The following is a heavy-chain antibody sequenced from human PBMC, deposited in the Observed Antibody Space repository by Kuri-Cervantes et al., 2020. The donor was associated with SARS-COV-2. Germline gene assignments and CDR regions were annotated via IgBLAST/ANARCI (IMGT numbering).Heavy chain of an antibody. CDR3: AKDLDCSSTSCYDRSPHFGY. V-gene: IGHV3-30-3*01. D-gene: IGHD2-2*01. J-gene: IGHJ4*02. CDR2: ISYDGSNK. Sequence: GGSLRLSCAASGFTFSSYAMHWVRQAPGKGLERVAVISYDGSNKYYADSVKGRFTISRDNSKNTLYLQMNSLRAEDTAVYYCAKDLDCSSTSCYDRSPHFGYWGQGTLVTVSS. CDR1: GFTFSSYA.